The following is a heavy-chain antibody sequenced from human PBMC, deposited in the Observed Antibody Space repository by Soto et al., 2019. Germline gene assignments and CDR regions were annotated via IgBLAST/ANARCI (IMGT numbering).Heavy chain of an antibody. Sequence: QVQLVQSGAEVKKPGSSVKVSCKASGGTFSSYAISWVRQAPGHGLEWMGGIIPIFGTANYAQKFQGRVTITADESMSTAYMELSSLGSEDTAVYYCARERVGVYYFDYWGQGTLVTVSS. J-gene: IGHJ4*02. V-gene: IGHV1-69*12. CDR3: ARERVGVYYFDY. CDR1: GGTFSSYA. CDR2: IIPIFGTA. D-gene: IGHD3-10*01.